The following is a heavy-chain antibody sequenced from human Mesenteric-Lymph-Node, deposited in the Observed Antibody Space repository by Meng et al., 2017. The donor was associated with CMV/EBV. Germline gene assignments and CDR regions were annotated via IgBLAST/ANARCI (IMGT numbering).Heavy chain of an antibody. J-gene: IGHJ6*02. Sequence: GGSLRLSCAASGFTFSSYNMNWVRQAPGQGLEWVSSITMSSSNIYYADSVKGRFTISRDNAENSMYLQMDSLRAEDTALYYCARDRVGSGYYGMDVWGLGTTVTVSS. V-gene: IGHV3-21*01. CDR2: ITMSSSNI. CDR3: ARDRVGSGYYGMDV. D-gene: IGHD2-15*01. CDR1: GFTFSSYN.